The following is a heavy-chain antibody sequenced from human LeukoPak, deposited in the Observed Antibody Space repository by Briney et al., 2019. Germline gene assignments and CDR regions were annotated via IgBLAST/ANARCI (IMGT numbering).Heavy chain of an antibody. J-gene: IGHJ4*02. Sequence: PSETLSLTCTVSGGSISSSSYYWGWIRQPPGKGLEWIGSIYYSGSTYYNPSLKSRVTISVDTSKNQFSLKLSSVTAADTAMYYCARGDTVVTSKFDYWGQGTLVTVSS. CDR2: IYYSGST. D-gene: IGHD4-23*01. CDR1: GGSISSSSYY. CDR3: ARGDTVVTSKFDY. V-gene: IGHV4-39*01.